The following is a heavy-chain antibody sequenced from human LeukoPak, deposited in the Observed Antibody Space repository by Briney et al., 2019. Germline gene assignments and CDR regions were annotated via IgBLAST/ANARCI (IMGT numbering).Heavy chain of an antibody. CDR1: GGSISSGDYY. Sequence: SQTLSLTCTVSGGSISSGDYYWSWIRQPPGKGLEWIGGLHYSGSTYYNPSLESRVTISIDTSKNQFSLKLSSVTAADTAVYYCASAWEGYCSGGSCYGAFDIWGQGTLVTVSS. J-gene: IGHJ3*02. CDR2: LHYSGST. D-gene: IGHD2-15*01. CDR3: ASAWEGYCSGGSCYGAFDI. V-gene: IGHV4-30-2*03.